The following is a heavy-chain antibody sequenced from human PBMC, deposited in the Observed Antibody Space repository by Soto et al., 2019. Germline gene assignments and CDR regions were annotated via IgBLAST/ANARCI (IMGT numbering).Heavy chain of an antibody. V-gene: IGHV5-51*01. Sequence: GESLKISCKGSGYIFNNYWIGWVRQMTGKGLEWMGIIHPGDSDTRYGPSFQGQVIISVDRSISTAYLQWSSLKASDTAMYYCARRLRDCGGDCYHPWGQGTLVTVSS. CDR3: ARRLRDCGGDCYHP. CDR2: IHPGDSDT. D-gene: IGHD2-21*02. CDR1: GYIFNNYW. J-gene: IGHJ5*02.